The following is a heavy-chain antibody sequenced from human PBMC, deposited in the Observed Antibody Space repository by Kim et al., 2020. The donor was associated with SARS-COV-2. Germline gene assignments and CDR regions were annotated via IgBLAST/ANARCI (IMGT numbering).Heavy chain of an antibody. V-gene: IGHV3-30-3*01. J-gene: IGHJ6*02. CDR1: GFTFSSCA. CDR3: ARDPCSRLRGLTYSYYGMDV. CDR2: ISYDGSNK. D-gene: IGHD3-10*01. Sequence: GGSLRLSCAASGFTFSSCAIHWVRQAPGKGLEWVAVISYDGSNKNYADSVKGRFTISRDNSKNTLYLQMNSLRAEDTALYYCARDPCSRLRGLTYSYYGMDVWGQGNTVTVSS.